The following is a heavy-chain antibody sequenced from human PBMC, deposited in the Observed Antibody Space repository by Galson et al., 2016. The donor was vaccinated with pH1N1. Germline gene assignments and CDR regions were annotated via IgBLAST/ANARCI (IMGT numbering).Heavy chain of an antibody. CDR1: GYTFTDYW. V-gene: IGHV5-51*01. D-gene: IGHD3-22*01. J-gene: IGHJ4*02. CDR2: IYPRDSDT. Sequence: QSGAEVKKSGESLKISCEASGYTFTDYWIGWVRQTPGTGLVWIGIIYPRDSDTRYRPSFQGHVTFSADESISSAYLQWSSLKASDSGIYYCAREDPRGSYSHWGQGTLVTVSS. CDR3: AREDPRGSYSH.